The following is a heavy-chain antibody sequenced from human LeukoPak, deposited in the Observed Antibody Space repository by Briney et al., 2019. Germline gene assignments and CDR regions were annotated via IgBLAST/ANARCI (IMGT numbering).Heavy chain of an antibody. CDR2: ISSSSSYI. J-gene: IGHJ3*02. CDR3: AREPPSVDQVAGTPHAFDI. Sequence: GGSLRLSCAASGFTFSSYSMNWVRQAPGKGLEWVSSISSSSSYIYYADSVKGRFTISRDNAKNSLYLQMNSLRAEDTAVYYCAREPPSVDQVAGTPHAFDIWGQGTMVTVSS. D-gene: IGHD6-19*01. V-gene: IGHV3-21*01. CDR1: GFTFSSYS.